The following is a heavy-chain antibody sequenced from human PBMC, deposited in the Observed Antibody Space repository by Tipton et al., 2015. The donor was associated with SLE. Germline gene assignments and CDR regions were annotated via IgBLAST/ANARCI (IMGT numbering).Heavy chain of an antibody. V-gene: IGHV4-39*01. CDR2: IYYSGST. J-gene: IGHJ5*02. CDR1: GGSISSSSYY. Sequence: TLSLTCTVSGGSISSSSYYWGWIRQPPGKGLEWIGSIYYSGSTYYNPSLKSRVTISVDTSKNQFSLKLSSVTAADTAVYYCARAPYVWGTPGWFDPWGQGTLVTVSS. D-gene: IGHD3-16*01. CDR3: ARAPYVWGTPGWFDP.